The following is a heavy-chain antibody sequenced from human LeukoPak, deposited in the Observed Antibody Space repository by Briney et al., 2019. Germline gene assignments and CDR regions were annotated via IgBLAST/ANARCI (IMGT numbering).Heavy chain of an antibody. CDR3: ARAPWIQLWLHYYYGMDV. CDR1: GGSFSGYY. Sequence: PSETLSLTCAVYGGSFSGYYWSWIRQPPGKGLEWIGEINHSGSTNYNPSLKSRVTISVDTSKNQFSLKLSSVTAADTAVYYCARAPWIQLWLHYYYGMDVWGQGTTATVSS. V-gene: IGHV4-34*01. CDR2: INHSGST. J-gene: IGHJ6*02. D-gene: IGHD5-18*01.